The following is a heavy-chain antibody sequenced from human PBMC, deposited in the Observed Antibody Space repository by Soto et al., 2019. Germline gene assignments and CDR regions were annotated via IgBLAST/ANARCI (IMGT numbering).Heavy chain of an antibody. J-gene: IGHJ6*02. Sequence: PGGSLRLSCAASGFTFSSYAMSWVRQAPGQGLEWVSAISGSGGSTYYADTVKGRFTISRDNAKNTLYLQMNSLRAEDTAVYYCAKDRPFLGHCSSTSCYYGMDVWGQGTTVTVSS. CDR1: GFTFSSYA. D-gene: IGHD2-2*03. CDR3: AKDRPFLGHCSSTSCYYGMDV. CDR2: ISGSGGST. V-gene: IGHV3-23*01.